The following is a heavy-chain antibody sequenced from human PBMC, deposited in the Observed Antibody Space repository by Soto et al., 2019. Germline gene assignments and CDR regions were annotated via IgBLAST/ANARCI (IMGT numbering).Heavy chain of an antibody. D-gene: IGHD3-3*01. Sequence: EVQLLESGGGLVQPGGSLRLSCAASGFTFSSYAMSWVRQAPGKGLGWVSAISGSGGSTDYADSVKGRFTISRDNSKNTLYLQMNSLRAEDTALYYCAKDLVSIFGVAPDYWGQGTLVTVSS. CDR1: GFTFSSYA. CDR2: ISGSGGST. V-gene: IGHV3-23*01. J-gene: IGHJ4*02. CDR3: AKDLVSIFGVAPDY.